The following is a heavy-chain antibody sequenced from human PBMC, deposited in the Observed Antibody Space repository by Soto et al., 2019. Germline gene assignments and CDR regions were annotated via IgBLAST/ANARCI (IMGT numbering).Heavy chain of an antibody. Sequence: ASVKVSCKASGYTFTGYYMHWVRQAPGQGLEWMGWINPSSGSTNYAQKFQGRVTMTRDTSTSTVYMELSSLRSEDTAVYYCARDSGCSGGSCYSSDYYYYMDVWGKGTTVTVSS. CDR2: INPSSGST. J-gene: IGHJ6*03. CDR3: ARDSGCSGGSCYSSDYYYYMDV. CDR1: GYTFTGYY. V-gene: IGHV1-2*02. D-gene: IGHD2-15*01.